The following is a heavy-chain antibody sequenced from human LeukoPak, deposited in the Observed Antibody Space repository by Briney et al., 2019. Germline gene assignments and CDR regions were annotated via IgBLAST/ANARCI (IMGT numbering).Heavy chain of an antibody. D-gene: IGHD6-25*01. J-gene: IGHJ3*02. CDR1: GFTFSDHY. Sequence: GGSXRLSCAASGFTFSDHYMDWMXQAPGKGGGWGGRSRNQVNSYTTEYAASVKGRCTISRDDSKKSLYLQMNSLKGEDTAVYYCVRGGAPGAFDIWGQGTMVTVSS. CDR2: SRNQVNSYTT. CDR3: VRGGAPGAFDI. V-gene: IGHV3-72*01.